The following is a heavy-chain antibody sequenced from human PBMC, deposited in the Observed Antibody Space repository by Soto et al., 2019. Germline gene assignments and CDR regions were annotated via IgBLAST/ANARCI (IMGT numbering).Heavy chain of an antibody. D-gene: IGHD3-16*01. J-gene: IGHJ4*02. Sequence: PGGSLRLSCAVSVFNLMSYWMSWVRQAPGKGLEWVASVKEDGSELYYLHSVRGRFSISRDSAGNALHLTMNYLSAEDTGVYFCARDIGFDYVNWGQGIPVTVSS. CDR1: VFNLMSYW. CDR2: VKEDGSEL. V-gene: IGHV3-7*01. CDR3: ARDIGFDYVN.